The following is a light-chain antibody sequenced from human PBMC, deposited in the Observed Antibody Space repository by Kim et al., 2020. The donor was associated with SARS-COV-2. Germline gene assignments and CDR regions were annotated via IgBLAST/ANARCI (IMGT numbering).Light chain of an antibody. CDR2: TAS. CDR3: QQIYDPPLT. V-gene: IGKV1-39*01. Sequence: DIQMTQSPSSLSASVGDSVTITCRASQKIGGFLNWYQQKPGKAPNLHIVTASTLQGGVPSRFSGSGSGADFTLTISSLQPEDVATYFCQQIYDPPLTFGGGTKVDIK. CDR1: QKIGGF. J-gene: IGKJ4*01.